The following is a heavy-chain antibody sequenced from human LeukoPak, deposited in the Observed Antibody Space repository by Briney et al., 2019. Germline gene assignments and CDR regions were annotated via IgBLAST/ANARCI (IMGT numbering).Heavy chain of an antibody. Sequence: GGSLRLSCEASGFTFSSYEMNWVRQAPGKGLEWVSYISSSGSTKYYADSVKGRFTISRDNAKNSLYLQMNSLRAEDTAVYYCARVSVLYGSAYFDYWGQGALVTASS. CDR1: GFTFSSYE. CDR2: ISSSGSTK. V-gene: IGHV3-48*03. J-gene: IGHJ4*02. CDR3: ARVSVLYGSAYFDY. D-gene: IGHD6-19*01.